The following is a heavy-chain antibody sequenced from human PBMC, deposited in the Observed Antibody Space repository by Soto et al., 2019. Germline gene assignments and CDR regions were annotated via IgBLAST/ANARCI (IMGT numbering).Heavy chain of an antibody. Sequence: PGGSLRLSSAASGFTFSIYIMTWARQAPGKGLERVSSIKSSGSDIYYADSVKGRFTISRDNAKNSLYLQMNSLRAEDTAVYYCAKSSRFWQLVLDYWGQGTLVTVSS. CDR1: GFTFSIYI. J-gene: IGHJ4*02. D-gene: IGHD6-6*01. CDR3: AKSSRFWQLVLDY. V-gene: IGHV3-21*01. CDR2: IKSSGSDI.